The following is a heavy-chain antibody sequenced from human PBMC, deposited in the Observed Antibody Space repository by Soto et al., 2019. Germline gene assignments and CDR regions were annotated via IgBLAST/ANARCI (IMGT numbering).Heavy chain of an antibody. CDR3: ARLAGSSFFTY. J-gene: IGHJ4*02. CDR2: IYRDGAT. CDR1: GGSIISSPDW. D-gene: IGHD6-6*01. V-gene: IGHV4-39*01. Sequence: QLRLQESGPGLVKPSETLSLICTVSGGSIISSPDWWGWVRQPPGKGPEWIASIYRDGATYYNPSPNSRVTVFVDSSKNQFSLQLTSVTAADTDIYYCARLAGSSFFTYWGQGIRVTVSS.